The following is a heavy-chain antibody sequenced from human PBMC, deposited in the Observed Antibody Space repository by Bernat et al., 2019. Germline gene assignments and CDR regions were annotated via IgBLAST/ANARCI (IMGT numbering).Heavy chain of an antibody. V-gene: IGHV3-15*01. Sequence: EVQLVESGGGLVKPGGSLRLSCAASGFSFSNAWMSWVRQAPGKGLEWVGRIKRKNDGGTKDYAAPVKGRFTISSDHAKTTLYLQMNSLKTEDTAVYYCTTGYCSNGVCYTYFDHWGQGTLVTVSS. CDR1: GFSFSNAW. CDR3: TTGYCSNGVCYTYFDH. D-gene: IGHD2-8*01. J-gene: IGHJ4*02. CDR2: IKRKNDGGTK.